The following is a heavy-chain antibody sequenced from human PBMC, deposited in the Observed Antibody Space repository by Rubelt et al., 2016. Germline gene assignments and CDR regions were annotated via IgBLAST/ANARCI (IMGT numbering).Heavy chain of an antibody. CDR2: INHSGST. CDR1: GGSFSGYY. V-gene: IGHV4-34*01. CDR3: ARASRSGGWYYY. J-gene: IGHJ4*02. D-gene: IGHD6-19*01. Sequence: QVQLQQWGAGLLKPSETLSLTCAVYGGSFSGYYWSWIRQPPGKGLEWIGEINHSGSTNYNPSRRSRGTMSVETSKNQLSLKLRSVTAADTAVYYGARASRSGGWYYYWGQGTLVTVCS.